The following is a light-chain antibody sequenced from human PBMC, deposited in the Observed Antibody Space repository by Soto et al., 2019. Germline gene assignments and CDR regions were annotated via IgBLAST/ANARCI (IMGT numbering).Light chain of an antibody. CDR1: QSVSSS. V-gene: IGKV3-15*01. CDR2: GAS. J-gene: IGKJ5*01. Sequence: EIVMTQAPATLSVSPGERATLSCRASQSVSSSLAWYQQRPGQAPRLLIYGASTRATDIPARCSGSGSGTEFTLTITNLQSEDFAIYYCQHYNNWSTIGQGTRLEIK. CDR3: QHYNNWST.